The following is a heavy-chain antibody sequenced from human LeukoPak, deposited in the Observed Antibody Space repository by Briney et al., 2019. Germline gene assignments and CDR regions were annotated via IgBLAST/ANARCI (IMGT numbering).Heavy chain of an antibody. D-gene: IGHD3-10*01. CDR3: ARGGRGTFGSGNSYISLDS. Sequence: SETLSLTCTVSGGSISNNNYYWGWIRQPPGKGLEWIGSIYYSGSTYYNPSLRSRVTISVDTSKNQFSLKLSSVTAADTAVYYCARGGRGTFGSGNSYISLDSFGQGILVTVSS. CDR2: IYYSGST. J-gene: IGHJ4*02. V-gene: IGHV4-39*07. CDR1: GGSISNNNYY.